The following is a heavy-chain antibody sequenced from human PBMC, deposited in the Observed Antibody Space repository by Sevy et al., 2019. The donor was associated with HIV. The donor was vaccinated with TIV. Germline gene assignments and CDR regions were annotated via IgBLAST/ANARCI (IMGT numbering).Heavy chain of an antibody. Sequence: GGSLRLSCTTSGFIFSTSGMHWVRQAPGKGLEWVAFIRYDGTNKFYTDSLRGRFTISRDNSKNALFLQLNSLRVDDTAVYFCAKVEATAWNPAYFQSWGQGTLVTVSS. CDR2: IRYDGTNK. V-gene: IGHV3-30*02. CDR3: AKVEATAWNPAYFQS. CDR1: GFIFSTSG. D-gene: IGHD1-1*01. J-gene: IGHJ4*02.